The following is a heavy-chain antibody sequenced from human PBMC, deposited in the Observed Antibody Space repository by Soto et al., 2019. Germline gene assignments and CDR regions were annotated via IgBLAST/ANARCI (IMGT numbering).Heavy chain of an antibody. CDR3: AKDLYTVTGNYWYFDL. CDR2: INQNAGKI. CDR1: GFTLSSYW. Sequence: GGSLRLSCAASGFTLSSYWMSWVRQAPGRGLEWVANINQNAGKIYYVDSVKGRFTVSRDNAKNSLYLQMNSLRAEDTAVYYCAKDLYTVTGNYWYFDLCGRRTLVTVSS. J-gene: IGHJ2*01. V-gene: IGHV3-7*01. D-gene: IGHD4-17*01.